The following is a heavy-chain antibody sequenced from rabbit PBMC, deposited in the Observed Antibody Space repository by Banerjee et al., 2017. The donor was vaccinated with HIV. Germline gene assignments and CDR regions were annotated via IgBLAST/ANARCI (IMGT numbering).Heavy chain of an antibody. CDR3: ARRADYAGGGNFNL. Sequence: QEQLKESGGGLVQPGGSLKLSCKASEFDLSSYGMSWVRQAPGKGLEWIACIGTADGNTFYANWAKGRFTISKTPSTTVTLQMTSLTAADTATYFCARRADYAGGGNFNLWGPGTLVTVS. V-gene: IGHV1S45*01. CDR2: IGTADGNT. J-gene: IGHJ4*01. CDR1: EFDLSSYG. D-gene: IGHD4-2*01.